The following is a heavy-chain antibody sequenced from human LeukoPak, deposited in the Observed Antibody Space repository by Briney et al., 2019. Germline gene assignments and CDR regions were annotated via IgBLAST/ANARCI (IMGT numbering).Heavy chain of an antibody. J-gene: IGHJ3*02. D-gene: IGHD7-27*01. Sequence: GGSLRLSCAASGFAFSRYAMSWVRQAPGKGLEWVSAISGSGGSTYYADSVKGRFTISRHNSKNTLYLQMNSLRAEDTAVYYCAREKINWGSRGAFDIWGQGTIVTVSS. CDR2: ISGSGGST. V-gene: IGHV3-23*01. CDR1: GFAFSRYA. CDR3: AREKINWGSRGAFDI.